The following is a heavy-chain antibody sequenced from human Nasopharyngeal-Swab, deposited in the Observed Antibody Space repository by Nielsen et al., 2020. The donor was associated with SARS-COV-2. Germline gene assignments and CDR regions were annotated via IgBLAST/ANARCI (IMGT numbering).Heavy chain of an antibody. CDR3: TRCGGGCYSGRDY. V-gene: IGHV3-73*01. CDR1: GFTFSDSA. D-gene: IGHD2-15*01. CDR2: TRSKGNTYAT. J-gene: IGHJ4*02. Sequence: GESLKISCAASGFTFSDSAIHWVRQASGKGLEWVGRTRSKGNTYATAYAASVKGRFIIFSDDPTNTAYLQMNSLKTEDTAVYYCTRCGGGCYSGRDYWGQGTLVTVSS.